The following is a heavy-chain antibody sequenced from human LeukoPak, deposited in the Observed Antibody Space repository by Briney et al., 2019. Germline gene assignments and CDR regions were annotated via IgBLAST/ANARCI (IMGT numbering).Heavy chain of an antibody. CDR3: ARDGARGRFFDY. D-gene: IGHD4/OR15-4a*01. CDR1: GGSISSGGYS. V-gene: IGHV4-30-2*01. CDR2: IYHSGST. J-gene: IGHJ4*02. Sequence: SQTLSLTCAVSGGSISSGGYSWSWIRQPPGKGLEWIGYIYHSGSTYYSPSLKSRVTISVDRSKNQFSLKLSSVTAADTAVYYCARDGARGRFFDYWGQGTLVTVSS.